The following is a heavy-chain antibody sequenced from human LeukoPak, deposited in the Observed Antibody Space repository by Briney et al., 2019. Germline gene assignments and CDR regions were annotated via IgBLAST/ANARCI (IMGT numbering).Heavy chain of an antibody. CDR2: IGTAGDT. Sequence: PGGSLRLSCAASGFTLSSYDMQWVRQATGRGREWVSAIGTAGDTSNPGYVKGGLTISRENANNYLDLQMNSMRAGDTAVYYCARGLVQDYWGQGNLVTVSS. V-gene: IGHV3-13*01. D-gene: IGHD6-19*01. CDR1: GFTLSSYD. J-gene: IGHJ4*02. CDR3: ARGLVQDY.